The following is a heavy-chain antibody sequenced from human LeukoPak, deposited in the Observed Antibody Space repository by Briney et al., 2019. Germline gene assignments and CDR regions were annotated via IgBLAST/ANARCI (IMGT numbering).Heavy chain of an antibody. Sequence: GASVKVSCKASGYTFTSYGISWVRQAPGQGLEWMGWISAYNGNTNYAQKLQGRVTMTTDTSTSTAYMELRSLRSDDTAVYYCARDEPPVATISYYYGMDVWGQGTTVTVSS. V-gene: IGHV1-18*01. CDR3: ARDEPPVATISYYYGMDV. CDR2: ISAYNGNT. CDR1: GYTFTSYG. J-gene: IGHJ6*02. D-gene: IGHD5-12*01.